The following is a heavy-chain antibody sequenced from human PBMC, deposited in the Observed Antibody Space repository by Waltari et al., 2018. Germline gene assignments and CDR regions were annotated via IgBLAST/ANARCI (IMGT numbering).Heavy chain of an antibody. J-gene: IGHJ4*02. Sequence: EVQLVESGGGLVKPGGSLRLSCEASGFNFNDAWMSWVRQAPGKGLEWVGRIKSKTDGETTDYAAPVKGRFNISRDDSKNMVYVQMNSLKTEDTAVYYCCTDKWAYSFWSGYWKAFDYWGQGALVTVSS. CDR2: IKSKTDGETT. V-gene: IGHV3-15*01. CDR3: CTDKWAYSFWSGYWKAFDY. D-gene: IGHD3-3*01. CDR1: GFNFNDAW.